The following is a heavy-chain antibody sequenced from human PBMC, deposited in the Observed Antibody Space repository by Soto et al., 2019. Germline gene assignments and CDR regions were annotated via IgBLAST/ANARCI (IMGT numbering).Heavy chain of an antibody. V-gene: IGHV3-33*01. Sequence: QVQLVESGGGVVQPGRSLRLSCAASGFTFNNYGMHWVRQAPGKGLEWLAVIWNDGSNSSYANSVKGRFTISRDNSKNTLYQQMSSPRAEDTGVYYCARRQIPPPTRGAANARGAMDVWGQGTTVTVSS. CDR1: GFTFNNYG. CDR3: ARRQIPPPTRGAANARGAMDV. J-gene: IGHJ6*02. CDR2: IWNDGSNS. D-gene: IGHD6-13*01.